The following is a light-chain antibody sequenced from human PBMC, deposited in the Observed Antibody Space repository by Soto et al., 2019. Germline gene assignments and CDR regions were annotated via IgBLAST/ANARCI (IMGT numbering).Light chain of an antibody. Sequence: DIQMTQSPSTLSAPVGDRVTITCRASQSISSWLAWYQQKPGKAPKLLIYDASSLESGVPSRFSGSGSGTEFTLTISSLQPDDFATYYCQQYNSYSRTFVQGTKVDIK. V-gene: IGKV1-5*01. J-gene: IGKJ1*01. CDR2: DAS. CDR3: QQYNSYSRT. CDR1: QSISSW.